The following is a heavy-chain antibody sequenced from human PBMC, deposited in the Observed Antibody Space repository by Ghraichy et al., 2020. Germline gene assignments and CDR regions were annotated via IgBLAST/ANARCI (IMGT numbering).Heavy chain of an antibody. CDR3: ARDSVVPNYYDTSGYFLNDAFDI. V-gene: IGHV3-11*01. J-gene: IGHJ3*02. CDR1: GFTFSDYY. D-gene: IGHD3-22*01. Sequence: GGSLRLSCAASGFTFSDYYMSWIRQAPGKGLEWVSYISSSGSTIYYADSVKGRFTISRDNAKNSLYLQMNSLRAEDTAVYYCARDSVVPNYYDTSGYFLNDAFDIWGQGTMVTVSS. CDR2: ISSSGSTI.